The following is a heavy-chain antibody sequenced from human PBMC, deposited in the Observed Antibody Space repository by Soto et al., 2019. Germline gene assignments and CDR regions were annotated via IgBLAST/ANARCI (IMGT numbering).Heavy chain of an antibody. D-gene: IGHD2-2*01. V-gene: IGHV3-23*01. CDR3: AKDEIVVVPAAMRAFDI. Sequence: GGSLSLSCAASGFTXSSYAMGWVRQAPGKGLEWVSAISGSGGSTYYADSVKGRFTISRDNSKNTLYLQMNSLRAEDTAVYYCAKDEIVVVPAAMRAFDIWGQGTMVTVSS. CDR2: ISGSGGST. CDR1: GFTXSSYA. J-gene: IGHJ3*02.